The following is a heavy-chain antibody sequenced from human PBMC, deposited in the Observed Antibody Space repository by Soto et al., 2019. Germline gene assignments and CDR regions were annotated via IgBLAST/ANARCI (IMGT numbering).Heavy chain of an antibody. J-gene: IGHJ5*01. D-gene: IGHD3-10*01. V-gene: IGHV4-39*01. CDR2: VYYNEKT. CDR3: ARRERYYGSPGWFDP. CDR1: GDSINNFACY. Sequence: PSETLSLSCSVSGDSINNFACYWGWIPQPPGKGLEWIGTVYYNEKTYYNPSLRSRVAISVDTAKNQFSLNLRSVTAADTAVYFCARRERYYGSPGWFDPWGQGTLVTVS.